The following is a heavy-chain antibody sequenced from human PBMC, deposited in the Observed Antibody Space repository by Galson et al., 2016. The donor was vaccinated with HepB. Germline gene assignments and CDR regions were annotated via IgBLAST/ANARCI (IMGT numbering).Heavy chain of an antibody. CDR3: ARDNGV. CDR2: IYSSGNT. Sequence: SLRLSCAASGFTVSNNYLSWVRQAPGKGLELVSLIYSSGNTWHADSVKGRFTISRDNPKNTLYLQMNSLRAEDTAVYCCARDNGVWGQGTLVTVSS. D-gene: IGHD2-8*01. V-gene: IGHV3-53*01. J-gene: IGHJ4*02. CDR1: GFTVSNNY.